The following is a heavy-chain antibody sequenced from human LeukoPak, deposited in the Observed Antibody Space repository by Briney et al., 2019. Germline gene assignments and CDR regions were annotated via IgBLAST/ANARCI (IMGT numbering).Heavy chain of an antibody. J-gene: IGHJ4*02. D-gene: IGHD3-10*01. V-gene: IGHV1-8*01. Sequence: ASVKVSCKASGYTFTRYDFNWLRQATGQGPEWMGWMNPNSGATGYAQKFQGRVTMTRSASINTAYMELSNLRSEDTAVYYCARAPRSRGFEYWGQGTLVTVSS. CDR3: ARAPRSRGFEY. CDR1: GYTFTRYD. CDR2: MNPNSGAT.